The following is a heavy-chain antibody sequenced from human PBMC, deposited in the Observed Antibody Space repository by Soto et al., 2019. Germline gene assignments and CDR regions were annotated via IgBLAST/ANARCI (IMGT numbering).Heavy chain of an antibody. V-gene: IGHV3-23*01. D-gene: IGHD6-13*01. CDR3: AKRQPPYHFDY. CDR1: GFTFSSYA. CDR2: ITDSGAGT. Sequence: PGGSLRLSCAASGFTFSSYAMSWVRQAPGKGLEWVSSITDSGAGTFYADSVKGRFTVSRDNSKNTLSLQMNSLRAEDTAVYYWAKRQPPYHFDYGGQGTLVTVSS. J-gene: IGHJ4*02.